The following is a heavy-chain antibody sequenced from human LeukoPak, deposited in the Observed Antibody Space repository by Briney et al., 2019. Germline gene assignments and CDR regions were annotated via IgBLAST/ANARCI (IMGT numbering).Heavy chain of an antibody. CDR1: GFTFSSYA. J-gene: IGHJ4*02. Sequence: GGSLRLSCAASGFTFSSYAMHWVRQAPGKGLEWVAVISYDGSNKYYADSVKGRFTISRDNSTNTLYLQMNSLRAEDTAVYYCARDAGSGYYFYFDYWGQGTLVTVSS. CDR2: ISYDGSNK. V-gene: IGHV3-30-3*01. CDR3: ARDAGSGYYFYFDY. D-gene: IGHD3-3*01.